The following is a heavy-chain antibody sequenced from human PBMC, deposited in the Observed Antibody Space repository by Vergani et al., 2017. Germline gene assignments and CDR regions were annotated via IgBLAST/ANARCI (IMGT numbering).Heavy chain of an antibody. CDR1: GGSISSGSYY. CDR2: IYTSGTT. D-gene: IGHD3-22*01. CDR3: AGGYCYVTGGYYLYGMDV. V-gene: IGHV4-61*02. Sequence: QVQLQESGPGLVKPSQTLSLTCTVSGGSISSGSYYWSWIGQPAGKRLEWIGRIYTSGTTNYNPSFKSRVTISEETSKNQFSLELSSVTAADTAVYYCAGGYCYVTGGYYLYGMDVWGQGTTVTVSS. J-gene: IGHJ6*02.